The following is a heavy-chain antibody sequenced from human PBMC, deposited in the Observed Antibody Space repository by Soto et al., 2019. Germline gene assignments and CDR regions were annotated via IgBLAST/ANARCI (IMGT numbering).Heavy chain of an antibody. J-gene: IGHJ4*02. CDR3: AKDGPPHKFDRLGYYFDY. D-gene: IGHD3-9*01. Sequence: GGSLRLSCAASGFTFDDYAMHWVRQAPGKGLEWVSGISWNSGSIGYADSVKGRFTISRDNAKNSLYLQMNSLRAEDPALYYCAKDGPPHKFDRLGYYFDYWGQGTLVTVSS. V-gene: IGHV3-9*01. CDR2: ISWNSGSI. CDR1: GFTFDDYA.